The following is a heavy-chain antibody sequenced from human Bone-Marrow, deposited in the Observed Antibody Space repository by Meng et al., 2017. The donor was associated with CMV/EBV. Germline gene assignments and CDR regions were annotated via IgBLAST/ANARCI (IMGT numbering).Heavy chain of an antibody. J-gene: IGHJ5*02. CDR3: ARGGGCSSTSCYANWFDP. Sequence: VKVSCKASGYTFTGYYMHWVRQAPGQGLEWMGWMNPNSGNTGYAQKFQGRVTITRNTSISTAYMELSSLRSEDTAVYYCARGGGCSSTSCYANWFDPWGQGTLVTVSS. V-gene: IGHV1-8*03. CDR1: GYTFTGYY. D-gene: IGHD2-2*01. CDR2: MNPNSGNT.